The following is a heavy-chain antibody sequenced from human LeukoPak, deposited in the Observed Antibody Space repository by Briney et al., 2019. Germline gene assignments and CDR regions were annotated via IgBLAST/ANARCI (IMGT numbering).Heavy chain of an antibody. Sequence: GGSLRLSCAASGFTFSSYWMHWVRQAPGKGLVWVSRINSDGSYTNYADSVKGRFTISRDNAKNTLYLQMNSLRAEDTAVYYCASALGGWPDAFDIWGQGTMVTVSS. CDR1: GFTFSSYW. CDR3: ASALGGWPDAFDI. V-gene: IGHV3-74*01. CDR2: INSDGSYT. D-gene: IGHD6-19*01. J-gene: IGHJ3*02.